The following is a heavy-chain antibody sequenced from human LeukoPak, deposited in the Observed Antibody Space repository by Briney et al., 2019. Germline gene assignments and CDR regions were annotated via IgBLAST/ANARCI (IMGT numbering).Heavy chain of an antibody. D-gene: IGHD6-13*01. CDR2: IRYDGSSK. V-gene: IGHV3-30*02. CDR3: AKAVAHPSAGY. CDR1: GFTFSSYG. J-gene: IGHJ4*02. Sequence: PGGSLRLSCAASGFTFSSYGMHWVRQAPGKGLEWVAFIRYDGSSKYYADSVKGRFTISRDNSKNTLYLQMNSLRAEDTAVYYCAKAVAHPSAGYWGQGTLVTVSS.